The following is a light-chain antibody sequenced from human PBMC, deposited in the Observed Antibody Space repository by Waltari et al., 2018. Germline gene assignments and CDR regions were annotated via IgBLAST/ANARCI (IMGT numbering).Light chain of an antibody. V-gene: IGKV3-20*01. CDR2: CAS. Sequence: EIVLTQSPGTLSLSPGERATLSCRASQSVSSSYLAWYQQKPGQAPRLLIYCASNRATGIPDRFSGSGSGTDFTLTISRLEPEDVAVYYCQQYGSSRTFGQGTKVEIK. CDR1: QSVSSSY. CDR3: QQYGSSRT. J-gene: IGKJ1*01.